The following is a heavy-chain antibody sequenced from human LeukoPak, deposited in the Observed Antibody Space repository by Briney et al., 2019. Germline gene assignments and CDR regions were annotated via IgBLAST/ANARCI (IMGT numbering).Heavy chain of an antibody. D-gene: IGHD1-1*01. Sequence: SETLSLTCTVSGGSISSYYWSWIRHPPGNGLEWIGYIYYSGSTNYNPSLKSRVTISVDTSKNQFSLKLSSVTAADTAVYYCARQARSYYGMDVWGQGTTVSVSS. CDR1: GGSISSYY. CDR3: ARQARSYYGMDV. V-gene: IGHV4-59*08. CDR2: IYYSGST. J-gene: IGHJ6*02.